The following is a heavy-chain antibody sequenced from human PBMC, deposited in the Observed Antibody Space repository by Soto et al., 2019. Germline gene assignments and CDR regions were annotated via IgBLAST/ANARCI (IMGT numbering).Heavy chain of an antibody. J-gene: IGHJ6*02. D-gene: IGHD1-1*01. CDR1: GFTFSIYS. CDR2: IMPGSSHI. Sequence: GGSLRLSCAASGFTFSIYSMNWVRQAPGKGLEWVSYIMPGSSHIFYADSVKGRFTISRDNDKNSLYLQMNNLRAEDTAVYYCARSNWNDLYYYGMDVWGQGTTVTVSS. V-gene: IGHV3-48*01. CDR3: ARSNWNDLYYYGMDV.